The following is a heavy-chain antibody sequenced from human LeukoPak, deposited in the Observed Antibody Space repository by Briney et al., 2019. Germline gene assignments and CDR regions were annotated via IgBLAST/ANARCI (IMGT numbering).Heavy chain of an antibody. CDR2: IYTSGST. CDR1: GGSISSYY. D-gene: IGHD6-13*01. CDR3: ARVSRTPYSSSWPGGAFDI. Sequence: SETLSLTCTVSGGSISSYYWSWIRQPAGKGLEWIGRIYTSGSTNYNPSLKSRVTMSVDTSKNQFSLKLSSVTAADTAVYYCARVSRTPYSSSWPGGAFDIWGQGTMVTVSS. J-gene: IGHJ3*02. V-gene: IGHV4-4*07.